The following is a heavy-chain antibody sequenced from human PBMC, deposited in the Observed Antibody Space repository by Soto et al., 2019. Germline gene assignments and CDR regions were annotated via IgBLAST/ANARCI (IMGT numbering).Heavy chain of an antibody. CDR3: ATSPWDNNGDYSPYYFDY. V-gene: IGHV1-18*01. CDR2: ISPYNGDT. Sequence: GASVKVSCKASGYTFTSYGISWVRQAPGQGLEWMGWISPYNGDTNYAQKLQGRVTMTEDTSTDTAYMELSSLRSEDTAVYYCATSPWDNNGDYSPYYFDYWGQGTLVTVSS. J-gene: IGHJ4*02. CDR1: GYTFTSYG. D-gene: IGHD4-17*01.